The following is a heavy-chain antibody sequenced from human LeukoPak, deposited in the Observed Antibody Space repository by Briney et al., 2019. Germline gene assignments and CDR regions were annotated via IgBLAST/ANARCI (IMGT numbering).Heavy chain of an antibody. CDR2: INHSGST. Sequence: SETLSLTCAVYGGSFSGYYWSWIRQPPGKGLEWIGEINHSGSTNYNPSLKSRVTISVDTSKNQFSLKLSSVTAADTAVYYCASFLTAGRYYYGMDVWGQGTTVPVSS. D-gene: IGHD6-19*01. CDR3: ASFLTAGRYYYGMDV. J-gene: IGHJ6*02. V-gene: IGHV4-34*01. CDR1: GGSFSGYY.